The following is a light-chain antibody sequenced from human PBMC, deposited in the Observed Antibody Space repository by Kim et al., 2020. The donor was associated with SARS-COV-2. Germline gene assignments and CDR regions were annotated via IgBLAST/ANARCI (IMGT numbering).Light chain of an antibody. CDR3: FLSYSGARV. V-gene: IGLV7-46*01. CDR1: PGAFTRGHY. CDR2: DTS. J-gene: IGLJ3*02. Sequence: GGHVTSTGGSSPGAFTRGHYPYWLQQKPCQAPRTMIYDTSNKHSWAPARFSGSLLGGKAALTLSGAQPEDEADYYCFLSYSGARVFGGGTQLTVL.